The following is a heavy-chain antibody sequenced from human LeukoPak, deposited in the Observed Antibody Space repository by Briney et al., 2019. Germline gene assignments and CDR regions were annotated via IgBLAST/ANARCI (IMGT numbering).Heavy chain of an antibody. D-gene: IGHD6-13*01. Sequence: ASVKVSCKASGYAFTGYYLHWVRQAPGQGLEWVAYINPDTGGTNYAQKFQGRVTVTRGASISTAYMEMSRLTSDDTAIYYCARVAAYTSTWSWFDPWGQGTLVTVSS. J-gene: IGHJ5*02. CDR2: INPDTGGT. CDR3: ARVAAYTSTWSWFDP. CDR1: GYAFTGYY. V-gene: IGHV1-2*02.